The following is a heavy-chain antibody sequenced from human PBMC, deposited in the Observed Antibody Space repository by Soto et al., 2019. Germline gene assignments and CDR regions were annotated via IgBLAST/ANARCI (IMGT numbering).Heavy chain of an antibody. Sequence: QVQLVQSGAEVKKPGSSVKVSCKASGGTFSSYAISWVRQAPGQGLEWMGGIIPILGTANYAQKFQGRVTITADKSTSTAYMELSSLRSEDTAVSYCARADLTYYYGSGSSPVGYYYGMDVWGQGTTVTVSS. CDR3: ARADLTYYYGSGSSPVGYYYGMDV. V-gene: IGHV1-69*06. D-gene: IGHD3-10*01. J-gene: IGHJ6*02. CDR1: GGTFSSYA. CDR2: IIPILGTA.